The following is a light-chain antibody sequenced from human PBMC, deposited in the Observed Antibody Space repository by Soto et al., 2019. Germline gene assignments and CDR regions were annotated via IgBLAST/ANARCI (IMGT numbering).Light chain of an antibody. V-gene: IGLV3-1*01. CDR3: QAWDYSTVV. CDR2: QDT. Sequence: SYELTQPPSVSVSPGQTASITCSGDKLGDKYACWYQQKPGQSPVLVIYQDTKPPSGIPERFSGSNSGNTATLTISGTQAMDEADYYCQAWDYSTVVFGGGTKLTV. CDR1: KLGDKY. J-gene: IGLJ2*01.